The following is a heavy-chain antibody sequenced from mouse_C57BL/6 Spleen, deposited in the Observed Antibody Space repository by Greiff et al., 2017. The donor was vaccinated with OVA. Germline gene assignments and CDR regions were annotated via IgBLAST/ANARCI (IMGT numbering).Heavy chain of an antibody. Sequence: VQLQQPGAELVRPGSSVKLSCKASGYTFTSYWMHWVKQRPIQGLEWIGNIDPSDSETHYNQKFKDKATLTVDKSSSTAYMQLSSLTSEDSAVYYCARRGSSSYWYFDVWGTGTTVTVSS. CDR3: ARRGSSSYWYFDV. J-gene: IGHJ1*03. CDR2: IDPSDSET. V-gene: IGHV1-52*01. D-gene: IGHD1-1*01. CDR1: GYTFTSYW.